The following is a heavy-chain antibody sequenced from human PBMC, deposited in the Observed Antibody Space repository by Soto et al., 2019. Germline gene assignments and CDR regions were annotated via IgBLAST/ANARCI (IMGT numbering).Heavy chain of an antibody. J-gene: IGHJ4*02. CDR1: GYTFTSYG. D-gene: IGHD6-19*01. CDR2: ISAYNGNT. V-gene: IGHV1-18*01. CDR3: ARDLAVGLVDY. Sequence: QVQLVQSGAEVKKPGASVKVSCKASGYTFTSYGIIWVRQAPGQGLEWMGWISAYNGNTKSAQKLQGRVTMTTDTSASTAYMELRSLRSDDTAVYCCARDLAVGLVDYWGQGTLVTVSS.